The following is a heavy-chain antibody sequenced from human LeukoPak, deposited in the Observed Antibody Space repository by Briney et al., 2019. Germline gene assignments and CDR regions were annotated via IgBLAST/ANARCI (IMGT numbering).Heavy chain of an antibody. Sequence: SETLSLTCTVSGASISSYYWSWIRQPPGKGLEWIGYIYYSGSTNYNPSLKSRVTISVDTSKNQFSPKLSSVTAADTAVYYCARGAGWFDPWGQGTLVTVSS. J-gene: IGHJ5*02. CDR2: IYYSGST. CDR3: ARGAGWFDP. V-gene: IGHV4-59*01. CDR1: GASISSYY.